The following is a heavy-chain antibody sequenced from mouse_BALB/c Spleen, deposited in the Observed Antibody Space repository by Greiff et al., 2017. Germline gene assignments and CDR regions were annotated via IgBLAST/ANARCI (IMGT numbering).Heavy chain of an antibody. J-gene: IGHJ4*01. D-gene: IGHD2-1*01. V-gene: IGHV1-55*01. CDR2: IYPGSGST. CDR1: GYNFTSYW. Sequence: QVQLQQSGAELVKPGTSVKLSCKASGYNFTSYWINWVKLRPGQGLEWIGDIYPGSGSTNYNEKFKSKATLTVDTSSSTAYMQLSSLASEDSALYYCAREGYGNYDAMDYWGQGTSVTVSS. CDR3: AREGYGNYDAMDY.